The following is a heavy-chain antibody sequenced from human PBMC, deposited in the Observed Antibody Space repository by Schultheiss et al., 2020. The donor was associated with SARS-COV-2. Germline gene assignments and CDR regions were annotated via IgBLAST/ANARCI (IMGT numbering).Heavy chain of an antibody. CDR2: IYTSGST. CDR1: GGSISSGSYY. Sequence: SETLSLTCTVSGGSISSGSYYWSWIRQPAGKGLEWIGRIYTSGSTNYNPSLKSRVTISVDTSKNQFSLKLSSVTAADTAVYYCALDCSGGSCYLWGQGTLVTVSS. J-gene: IGHJ5*02. CDR3: ALDCSGGSCYL. D-gene: IGHD2-15*01. V-gene: IGHV4-61*02.